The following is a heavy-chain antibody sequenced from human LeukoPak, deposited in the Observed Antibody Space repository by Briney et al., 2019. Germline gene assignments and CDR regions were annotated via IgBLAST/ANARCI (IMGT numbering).Heavy chain of an antibody. D-gene: IGHD1-7*01. CDR2: IRYDGSNK. CDR3: AKDLLELDYYYYYMDV. CDR1: GFTFSSYG. J-gene: IGHJ6*03. Sequence: GGSLRLSCAASGFTFSSYGMHWVRQAPGKGLEWVAFIRYDGSNKYYADSVKGRFTISRDNSKNTLYLQMNSLRAEDTAVYYCAKDLLELDYYYYYMDVWGKGTTVTVSS. V-gene: IGHV3-30*02.